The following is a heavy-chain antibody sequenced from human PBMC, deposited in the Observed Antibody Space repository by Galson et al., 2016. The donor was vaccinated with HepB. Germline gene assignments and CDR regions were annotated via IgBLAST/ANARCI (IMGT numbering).Heavy chain of an antibody. V-gene: IGHV1-8*01. CDR1: GYTFTSFD. J-gene: IGHJ4*02. CDR3: KRARGLGFGVVPDY. CDR2: MNPRDGGS. Sequence: VKVSCKASGYTFTSFDINWVRQVPGQGLEWMGWMNPRDGGSGSIQTFQGRVTLTRDTSTSTAYMELSRLTSDDSAIYFCKRARGLGFGVVPDYWGPGTLVAVSS. D-gene: IGHD3-3*01.